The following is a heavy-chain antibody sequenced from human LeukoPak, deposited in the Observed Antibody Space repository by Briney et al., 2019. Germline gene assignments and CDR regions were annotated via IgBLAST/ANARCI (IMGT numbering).Heavy chain of an antibody. V-gene: IGHV4-4*02. Sequence: SETLSLTCAVSSDSISSSNWWSWVRQPPGKGLEWIGYIYYNGNTNYSPSLKSRVTMSVDTSKNLFSLKVSSVTAADTAVYYCARGRSNYYGMDVWGQGTTVTVSS. CDR3: ARGRSNYYGMDV. J-gene: IGHJ6*02. D-gene: IGHD1-26*01. CDR2: IYYNGNT. CDR1: SDSISSSNW.